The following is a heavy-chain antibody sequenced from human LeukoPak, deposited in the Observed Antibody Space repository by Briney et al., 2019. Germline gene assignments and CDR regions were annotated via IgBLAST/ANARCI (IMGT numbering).Heavy chain of an antibody. J-gene: IGHJ4*02. Sequence: GGSLRLSCAASGFTFSSYAMHWVRQAPGKGLEYVSAISSNGGSTYYANSVKGRFTISRDNSKNTLYLQMGSLRAEDMAVYYCARGPLIWGRLTFYFDYWGQGTLVTVSS. CDR3: ARGPLIWGRLTFYFDY. D-gene: IGHD3-10*01. V-gene: IGHV3-64*01. CDR1: GFTFSSYA. CDR2: ISSNGGST.